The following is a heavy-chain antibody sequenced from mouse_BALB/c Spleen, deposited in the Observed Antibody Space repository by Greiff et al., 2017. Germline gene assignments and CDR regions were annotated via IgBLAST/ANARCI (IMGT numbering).Heavy chain of an antibody. V-gene: IGHV5-6*01. CDR3: ARQLGRGYAMDY. D-gene: IGHD4-1*01. Sequence: EVKLVESGGDLVKPGGSLKLSCAASGFTFSSYGMSWVRQTPDKRLEWVATISSGGSYTYYPDSVKGRFTISRDNAKNTLYLQMSSLKSEDTAMYYCARQLGRGYAMDYWGQGTSVTVSS. CDR1: GFTFSSYG. J-gene: IGHJ4*01. CDR2: ISSGGSYT.